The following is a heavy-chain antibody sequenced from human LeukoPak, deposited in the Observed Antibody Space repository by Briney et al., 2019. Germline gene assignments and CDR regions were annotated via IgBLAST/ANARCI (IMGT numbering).Heavy chain of an antibody. V-gene: IGHV3-21*01. CDR1: GFTFSSYS. D-gene: IGHD6-19*01. Sequence: PGGSLRLSCAASGFTFSSYSMNWVRQAPGKGLEWVSSISSSSSYIYYADSVKGRFTISRDNAKNSLFLQLNSLRAEVTAVYHCARDIGGYGYWGPGTLVTVSS. CDR3: ARDIGGYGY. CDR2: ISSSSSYI. J-gene: IGHJ4*02.